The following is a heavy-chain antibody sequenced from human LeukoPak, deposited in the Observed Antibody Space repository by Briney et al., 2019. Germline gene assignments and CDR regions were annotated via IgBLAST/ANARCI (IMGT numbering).Heavy chain of an antibody. CDR3: ARDCSGGSCYDRDNFAIREEDR. CDR2: ISSSSSYI. J-gene: IGHJ5*02. CDR1: GFTFSSYS. V-gene: IGHV3-21*01. Sequence: GGSLRLSCAASGFTFSSYSMTWVRQAPGKGLEWVSSISSSSSYIYYADSVKGRFTISRDNAKNSLYLQMNSLRAEDTAVYYCARDCSGGSCYDRDNFAIREEDRWGQGTLVTVSS. D-gene: IGHD2-15*01.